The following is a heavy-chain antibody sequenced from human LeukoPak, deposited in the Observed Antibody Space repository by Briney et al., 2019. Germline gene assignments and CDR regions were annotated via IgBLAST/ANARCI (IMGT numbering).Heavy chain of an antibody. CDR3: ARFSYSYGLYYYYGMDV. CDR1: GFTFSNVW. J-gene: IGHJ6*02. CDR2: IKLDGSEK. Sequence: GGSLRLSCVASGFTFSNVWMTWVRQAPGKGLEWVANIKLDGSEKYYVDSVKGRFTISRDNAKNSLYLQMNSLRAEDTAVYYCARFSYSYGLYYYYGMDVWGQGTTVTVSS. V-gene: IGHV3-7*03. D-gene: IGHD5-18*01.